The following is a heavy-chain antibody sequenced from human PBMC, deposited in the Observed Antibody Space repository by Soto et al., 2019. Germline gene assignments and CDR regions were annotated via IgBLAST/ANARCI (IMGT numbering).Heavy chain of an antibody. CDR2: IYSAGST. CDR3: ARVPYYGAAVDY. CDR1: GFIISNSF. Sequence: GGSLRLSCAASGFIISNSFMSWVRQAPGKGLEWVSVIYSAGSTYYADSVKGRFTISRDNSKNTLYLQMNSLRTEDTAVYYCARVPYYGAAVDYWGQGPLLTVSS. V-gene: IGHV3-53*01. D-gene: IGHD3-10*01. J-gene: IGHJ4*02.